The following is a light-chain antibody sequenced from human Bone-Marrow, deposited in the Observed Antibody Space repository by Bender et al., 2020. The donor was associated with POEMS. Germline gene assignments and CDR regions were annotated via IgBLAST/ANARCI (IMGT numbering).Light chain of an antibody. V-gene: IGLV3-21*02. CDR2: DDA. J-gene: IGLJ3*02. CDR3: QVWDISDRWV. Sequence: SYVLTQAPSVSVAPGQTARITCGGNDIGSKNVQWYQQKAGQAPVIFMYDDADRPSGFPDRFSGSNSGNTATLTIRRVEGGDEADYYCQVWDISDRWVFGGGTRLTVL. CDR1: DIGSKN.